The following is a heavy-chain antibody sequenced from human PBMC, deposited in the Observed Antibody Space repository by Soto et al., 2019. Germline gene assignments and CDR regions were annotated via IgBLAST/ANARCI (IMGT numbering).Heavy chain of an antibody. V-gene: IGHV4-31*03. CDR3: ARGTRPDTRFGESIFYF. CDR1: GASIGSGTYY. D-gene: IGHD3-10*01. CDR2: LSHSGGT. J-gene: IGHJ4*02. Sequence: QVQLQESGPGLVKPSQTLSLTCTVSGASIGSGTYYWHWIRQHPGKGLEWIGWLSHSGGTYYNPSLRSRMTRSVATSKDQFSLRLTSVTAADTAVYYCARGTRPDTRFGESIFYFWGQGTLVTVSS.